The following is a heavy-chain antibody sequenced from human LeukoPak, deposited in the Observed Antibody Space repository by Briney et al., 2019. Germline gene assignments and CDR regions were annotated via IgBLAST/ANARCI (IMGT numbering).Heavy chain of an antibody. Sequence: GGSLRLSCEASGFTFSISIMHWVRQAPGKGLEWVVNIKQDGSEKYYVDSVKGRFTISRDNAKNSLYLQMNSLRAEDTAVYYCARDLGYYGSGSYPLDYWGQGTLVTVSS. CDR2: IKQDGSEK. CDR1: GFTFSISI. V-gene: IGHV3-7*01. CDR3: ARDLGYYGSGSYPLDY. J-gene: IGHJ4*02. D-gene: IGHD3-10*01.